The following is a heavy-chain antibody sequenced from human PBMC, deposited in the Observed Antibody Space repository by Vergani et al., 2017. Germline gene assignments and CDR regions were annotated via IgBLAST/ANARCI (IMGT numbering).Heavy chain of an antibody. CDR1: GGSFNTYY. CDR3: ARVMYRDEASTGYRLEGMDI. CDR2: IYSTGCT. J-gene: IGHJ6*02. V-gene: IGHV4-59*13. D-gene: IGHD3-9*01. Sequence: QVQLEESGPGLVKPSETLSLTCTVSGGSFNTYYWSWIRQSPGKGLEWIGYIYSTGCTNYNPSLNSRVTMSVDTSKHQFSLKLRSVTAADTAVYFCARVMYRDEASTGYRLEGMDIWGQGTTVTISS.